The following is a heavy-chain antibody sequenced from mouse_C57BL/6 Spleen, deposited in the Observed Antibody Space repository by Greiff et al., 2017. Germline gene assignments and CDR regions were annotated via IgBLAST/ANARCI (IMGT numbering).Heavy chain of an antibody. CDR3: ARGSFMVTTTGY. CDR2: LHPSDSDT. D-gene: IGHD2-2*01. J-gene: IGHJ2*01. V-gene: IGHV1-74*01. CDR1: GYTFTSYW. Sequence: QVQLQQPGAELVKPGASVKVSCKASGYTFTSYWMHWVKQRPGQGLEWIGRLHPSDSDTNYNQTFKGQATLTVDKSSSTAYMQLSSLTSEDAAVYYCARGSFMVTTTGYWGQGTTLTVSS.